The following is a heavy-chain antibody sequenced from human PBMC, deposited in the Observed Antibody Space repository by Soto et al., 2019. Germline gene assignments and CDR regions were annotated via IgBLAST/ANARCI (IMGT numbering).Heavy chain of an antibody. D-gene: IGHD6-13*01. Sequence: EVQLLESGGGLVQPGGSLRLSCAASGFTFSTYAMSWVRQAPGKGLEWVSTISGSGVSTYYADSVKGRFTISRDNSKNTLFLQMNSLRVEDTAVYYCAKVGSYSLHYYYYYMDVWGKGTPVTVSS. CDR1: GFTFSTYA. CDR2: ISGSGVST. J-gene: IGHJ6*03. V-gene: IGHV3-23*01. CDR3: AKVGSYSLHYYYYYMDV.